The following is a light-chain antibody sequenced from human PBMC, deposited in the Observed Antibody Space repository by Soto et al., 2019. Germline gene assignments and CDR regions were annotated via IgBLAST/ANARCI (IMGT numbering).Light chain of an antibody. V-gene: IGKV1-5*01. Sequence: DIQMTQSPSTLSASVGDRISITCRASQSISSWLAWYQQKPGKAPKLLIYDASSLESGVPSRFSGSGSGTRFTLTISSLQPDDFATYDCQQYYSSSVMYTFGQGTKLEIK. J-gene: IGKJ2*01. CDR3: QQYYSSSVMYT. CDR2: DAS. CDR1: QSISSW.